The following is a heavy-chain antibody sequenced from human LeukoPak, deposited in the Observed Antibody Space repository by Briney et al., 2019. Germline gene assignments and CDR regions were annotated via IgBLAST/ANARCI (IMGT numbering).Heavy chain of an antibody. D-gene: IGHD1-26*01. J-gene: IGHJ4*02. CDR1: GYTLTGHY. Sequence: GASVKVSCKASGYTLTGHYMHWVRQAPGQGLEWMGWINPNNGGTNYAQKFQGRVTMTRDTSISTAYMELSRLRSDDTAVYYCARGYALYSGRYIDFDYWGQGTLVTVSS. CDR3: ARGYALYSGRYIDFDY. CDR2: INPNNGGT. V-gene: IGHV1-2*02.